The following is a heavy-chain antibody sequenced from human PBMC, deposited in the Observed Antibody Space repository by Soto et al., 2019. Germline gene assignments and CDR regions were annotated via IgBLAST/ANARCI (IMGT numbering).Heavy chain of an antibody. CDR2: IYYSGST. Sequence: SETLSLTCTVSGGSVSSGSYYWSWIRQPPGKGLEWIGYIYYSGSTNYNPSLKSRVTISVDTSKNQFSLKLSSVTAADTAVYYCARGITIFGVEIDPWGQGILVTVS. J-gene: IGHJ5*02. D-gene: IGHD3-3*01. V-gene: IGHV4-61*01. CDR3: ARGITIFGVEIDP. CDR1: GGSVSSGSYY.